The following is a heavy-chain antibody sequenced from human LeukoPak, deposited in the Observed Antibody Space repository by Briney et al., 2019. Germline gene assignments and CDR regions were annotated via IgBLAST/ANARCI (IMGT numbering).Heavy chain of an antibody. D-gene: IGHD2/OR15-2a*01. CDR2: ISSDGSSK. J-gene: IGHJ4*02. V-gene: IGHV3-30*03. CDR3: ARGENSKAYPVSGY. CDR1: GSTFSSYG. Sequence: PGGSLRLSCAASGSTFSSYGMHWVRQAPGKGLEWVAVISSDGSSKYYIDSVKGRFTISRDNSKNTLFLQMNSLRAEDTAVYYCARGENSKAYPVSGYWGQGTLVTVSS.